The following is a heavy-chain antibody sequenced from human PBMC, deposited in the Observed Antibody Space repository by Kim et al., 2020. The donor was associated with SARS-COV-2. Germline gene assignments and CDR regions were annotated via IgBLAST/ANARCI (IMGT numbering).Heavy chain of an antibody. J-gene: IGHJ6*04. D-gene: IGHD2-21*01. Sequence: INYADYVKSRFMTSRDNGRNSLYLQMNSLRPEDTALYYCTSDVLACGADVWGKGTAVIVSS. CDR2: I. CDR3: TSDVLACGADV. V-gene: IGHV3-9*01.